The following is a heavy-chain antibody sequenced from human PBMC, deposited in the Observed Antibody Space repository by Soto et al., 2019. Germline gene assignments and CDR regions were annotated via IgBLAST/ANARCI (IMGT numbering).Heavy chain of an antibody. CDR1: GFTFSVYE. Sequence: GGSRRLACAASGFTFSVYEMTWVRQAPGKGLKWVSFISRGGSPIYYADSVKGRFTISRDAAQISLYLQMNSKRVEVTAVYFRGGHRSYYDSRGIAHDRSDIGAQGILDP. CDR2: ISRGGSPI. J-gene: IGHJ5*02. CDR3: GGHRSYYDSRGIAHDRSDIGAQGILDP. D-gene: IGHD3-22*01. V-gene: IGHV3-48*03.